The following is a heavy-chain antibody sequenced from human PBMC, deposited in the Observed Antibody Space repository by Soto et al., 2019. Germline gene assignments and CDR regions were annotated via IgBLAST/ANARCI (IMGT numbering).Heavy chain of an antibody. D-gene: IGHD4-17*01. Sequence: SETRSLTCTASGGSISSYYWSWIRQPPGKGLEWIGYIYYSGSTNYNPSLKSRVTISVDTSKNQFSLKLSSVTAADTAVYYCAGHSYYGDYPNYYYYYMDVWGKGTTVT. CDR2: IYYSGST. V-gene: IGHV4-59*08. CDR3: AGHSYYGDYPNYYYYYMDV. J-gene: IGHJ6*03. CDR1: GGSISSYY.